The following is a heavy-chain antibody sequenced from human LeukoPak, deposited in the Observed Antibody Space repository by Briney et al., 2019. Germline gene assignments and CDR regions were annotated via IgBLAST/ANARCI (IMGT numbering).Heavy chain of an antibody. J-gene: IGHJ5*02. CDR1: GGSFSGYY. Sequence: SETLSLTCAVYGGSFSGYYWSWIRQPPGKGLEWIGEINHSGSTNYNPSLKSRVTISVDTSKNQFSLKLSSVTAADTAVYYCARVSRGGLLWFGGANWFDPGGQGTLVTVSS. D-gene: IGHD3-10*01. CDR3: ARVSRGGLLWFGGANWFDP. V-gene: IGHV4-34*01. CDR2: INHSGST.